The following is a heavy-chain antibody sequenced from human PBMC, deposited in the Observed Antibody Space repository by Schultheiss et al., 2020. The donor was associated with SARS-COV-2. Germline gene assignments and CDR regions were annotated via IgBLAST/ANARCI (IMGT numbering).Heavy chain of an antibody. D-gene: IGHD3-3*01. Sequence: SGPTLVKPTQTLTLTCTFSGFSLTTSGVGVGWIRQPPGKALEWLALIYWDDDKYYSTSLKTRLTISKDTSKNQVVLTMTNMDPVDTATYYCAHQHYDFWSGYHRFEYWGQGTLVTVSS. V-gene: IGHV2-70*12. CDR3: AHQHYDFWSGYHRFEY. CDR1: GFSLTTSGVG. CDR2: IYWDDDK. J-gene: IGHJ4*02.